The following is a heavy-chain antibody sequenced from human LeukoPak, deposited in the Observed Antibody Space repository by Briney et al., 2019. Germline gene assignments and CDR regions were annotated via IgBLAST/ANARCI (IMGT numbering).Heavy chain of an antibody. CDR2: IYNSETT. CDR3: ARVVYSHYWPEGMDV. CDR1: GASVSRHH. V-gene: IGHV4-59*02. J-gene: IGHJ6*02. Sequence: SETLSLTCTVSGASVSRHHWSCIRQPPGEGRGCIGYIYNSETTNYNPSLERPVTISEDTSKNQFSLMLTSVTAADTAVYYCARVVYSHYWPEGMDVWGQGTTVTVSS. D-gene: IGHD4-11*01.